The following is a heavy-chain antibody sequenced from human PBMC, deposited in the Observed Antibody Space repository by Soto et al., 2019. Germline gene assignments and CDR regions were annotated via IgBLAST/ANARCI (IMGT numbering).Heavy chain of an antibody. CDR3: ARDLRSASGWYAPGY. CDR2: ISGYSGTT. CDR1: GFTFSSYS. Sequence: EVQLVESGGGLVQPGGSLRLSCAASGFTFSSYSMNWVRQAPGKGLEWVSSISGYSGTTYYADSVKGRFTLSRDTSRNTVYLQINSLRAEDTAVYYCARDLRSASGWYAPGYWGQGTLVTVSS. V-gene: IGHV3-23*04. J-gene: IGHJ4*02. D-gene: IGHD6-19*01.